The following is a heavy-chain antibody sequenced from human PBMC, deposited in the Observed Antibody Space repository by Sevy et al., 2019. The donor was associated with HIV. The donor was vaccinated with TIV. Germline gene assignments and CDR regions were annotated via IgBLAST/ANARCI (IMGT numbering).Heavy chain of an antibody. CDR3: ARAPPVRSGDDSLNWFDP. V-gene: IGHV4-59*01. CDR1: GGSISAYH. Sequence: SETLSLTCTVSGGSISAYHWSWIRQPPGKGLEYIGYIHYTGTTNYNPSLKSRVTIPVDTSKNQFSLKLSSVTAADTALYYCARAPPVRSGDDSLNWFDPWGQGTLVTVSS. D-gene: IGHD5-12*01. CDR2: IHYTGTT. J-gene: IGHJ5*02.